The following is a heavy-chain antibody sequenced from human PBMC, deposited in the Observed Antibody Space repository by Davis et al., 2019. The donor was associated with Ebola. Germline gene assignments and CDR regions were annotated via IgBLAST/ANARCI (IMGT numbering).Heavy chain of an antibody. CDR2: INHSGST. CDR1: GGSFSGYY. Sequence: MPSETLSLTCAVYGGSFSGYYWSWIRQPPGKGLEWIGEINHSGSTNYNPSLKSRVTISVDTSKNQFSLKLSSVTAADTAVYYCARAVTTVRYYYYYYGMDVWGQGTTVTVSS. V-gene: IGHV4-34*01. CDR3: ARAVTTVRYYYYYYGMDV. D-gene: IGHD4-17*01. J-gene: IGHJ6*02.